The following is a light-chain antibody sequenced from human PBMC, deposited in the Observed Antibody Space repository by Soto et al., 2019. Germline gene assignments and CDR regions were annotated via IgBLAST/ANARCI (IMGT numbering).Light chain of an antibody. J-gene: IGKJ5*01. CDR2: GAS. V-gene: IGKV3-20*01. Sequence: EGVLTQSPGTLSLSPGDRSSLSCRASQNLSRYFLAWYQHKPGQAHRXXISGASRRATGIPDRFSGAGSGTDLTITISRLEPEDFELYYCQQHDILPITFGQGTRLEIK. CDR1: QNLSRYF. CDR3: QQHDILPIT.